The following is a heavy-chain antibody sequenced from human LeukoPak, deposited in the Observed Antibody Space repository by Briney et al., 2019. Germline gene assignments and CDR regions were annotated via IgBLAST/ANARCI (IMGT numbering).Heavy chain of an antibody. J-gene: IGHJ6*02. Sequence: SETLSLTCTVSGGSISSYYWSWIRQPPGKGLEWIGYIYYSGSTNYNPSLKSRVTISVDRSKNQFSLKLSSVTAADTAVYYCARARTPGYCSSTSCPLRGYYGMDVWGQGTTVTVSS. D-gene: IGHD2-2*01. CDR2: IYYSGST. CDR3: ARARTPGYCSSTSCPLRGYYGMDV. V-gene: IGHV4-59*12. CDR1: GGSISSYY.